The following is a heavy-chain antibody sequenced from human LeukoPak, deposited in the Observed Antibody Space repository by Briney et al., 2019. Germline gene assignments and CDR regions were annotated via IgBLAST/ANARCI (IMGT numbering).Heavy chain of an antibody. CDR3: ARGVHYGLPYSWFDP. V-gene: IGHV4-34*01. CDR2: INHGGST. D-gene: IGHD4-17*01. Sequence: SETLSLTCAVYGGSFSGYYWSWIRQPPGKGLEWIGEINHGGSTNYDPSLKSRVTISVDTSKNQFSLKLSSVTAADTAVYYCARGVHYGLPYSWFDPWGQGTLVTVSS. CDR1: GGSFSGYY. J-gene: IGHJ5*02.